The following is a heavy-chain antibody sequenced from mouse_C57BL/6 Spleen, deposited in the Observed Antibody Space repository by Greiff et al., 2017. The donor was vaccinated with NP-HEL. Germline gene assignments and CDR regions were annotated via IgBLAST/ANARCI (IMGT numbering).Heavy chain of an antibody. CDR3: ARPMVTTGSFDY. CDR1: GYTFTDYY. Sequence: VQLQQSGPVLVKPGASVKMSCKASGYTFTDYYMNWVKQSHGKSLEWIGVINPYNGGTSYNQKLKGKATLTVYKSSSTAYMELNSLTSEDSAVYYCARPMVTTGSFDYGGQGTTLTVSS. CDR2: INPYNGGT. J-gene: IGHJ2*01. D-gene: IGHD2-2*01. V-gene: IGHV1-19*01.